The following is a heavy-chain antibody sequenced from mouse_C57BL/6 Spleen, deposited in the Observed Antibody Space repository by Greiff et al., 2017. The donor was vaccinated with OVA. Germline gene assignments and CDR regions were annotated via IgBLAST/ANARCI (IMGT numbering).Heavy chain of an antibody. V-gene: IGHV1-76*01. J-gene: IGHJ1*03. CDR2: IYPGSGNT. Sequence: QVQLQQPGAELVKPGASVKMSCKASGYTFTSYWITWVKQRPGQGLEWIARIYPGSGNTYYNEKFKGKATLTAEKSSSTAYMQLSSLTSEDSAVYFCARGYYGSSYWYFDVWGTGTTVTVSS. CDR1: GYTFTSYW. CDR3: ARGYYGSSYWYFDV. D-gene: IGHD1-1*01.